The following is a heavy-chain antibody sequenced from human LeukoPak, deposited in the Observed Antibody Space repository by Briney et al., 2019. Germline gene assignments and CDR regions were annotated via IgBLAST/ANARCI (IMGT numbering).Heavy chain of an antibody. V-gene: IGHV4-61*02. CDR3: ARARYAARGDLGYSYGYWEPYYYYYYMDV. D-gene: IGHD5-18*01. Sequence: SETLSLTCTVSGGSISSGRYYWSWIRQPAGKGLEWIGRIYTSGSTNYNPSLKSRVTISVDTSKNQFSLKLSSVTAADTAVYYCARARYAARGDLGYSYGYWEPYYYYYYMDVWGKGTTVTISS. CDR1: GGSISSGRYY. CDR2: IYTSGST. J-gene: IGHJ6*03.